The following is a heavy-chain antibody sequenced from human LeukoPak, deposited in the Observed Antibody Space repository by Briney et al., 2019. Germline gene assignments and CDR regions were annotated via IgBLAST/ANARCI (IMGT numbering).Heavy chain of an antibody. CDR1: GGSFSSGSYY. D-gene: IGHD3-3*01. CDR2: IYYSGST. V-gene: IGHV4-61*01. J-gene: IGHJ6*02. Sequence: SETLSLTCTVSGGSFSSGSYYWSWIRQPAGKGLEWIGYIYYSGSTNYNPSLKSRVTISVDTSKNQFSLKLSSVTAADTAVYYCARGNHYDFWSGYYTRDYYGMDVWGQGTTVTVSS. CDR3: ARGNHYDFWSGYYTRDYYGMDV.